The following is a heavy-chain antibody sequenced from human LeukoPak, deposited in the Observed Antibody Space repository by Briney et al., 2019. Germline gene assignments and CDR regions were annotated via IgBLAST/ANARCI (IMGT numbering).Heavy chain of an antibody. CDR2: IRYDGSNK. V-gene: IGHV3-30*02. Sequence: GTSLRLSCAASGFTFSSYGMHWVRQAPGKGLEWVAFIRYDGSNKYYADSVKGRFTISRDNSKNTLYLQMNSLRAEDTAVYYCAKEIEMATMPFDYWGQGTLVTVSS. CDR3: AKEIEMATMPFDY. D-gene: IGHD5-24*01. J-gene: IGHJ4*02. CDR1: GFTFSSYG.